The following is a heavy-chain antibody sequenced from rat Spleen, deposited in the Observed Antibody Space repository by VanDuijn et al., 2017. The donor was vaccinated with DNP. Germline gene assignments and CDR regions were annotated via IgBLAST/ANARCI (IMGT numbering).Heavy chain of an antibody. CDR2: IASSGGNT. Sequence: EVQLVESGGDLVQPGRSLKLSCVASGFTFNNYWMTWIRQVPGQGLEWVASIASSGGNTYYSDSVKGRFTLSRDNAKNTLYLQMNSLRSEDTATYYCARSITGIRGYYFDYWGQGVMVRVSS. J-gene: IGHJ2*01. D-gene: IGHD1-11*01. V-gene: IGHV5-31*01. CDR1: GFTFNNYW. CDR3: ARSITGIRGYYFDY.